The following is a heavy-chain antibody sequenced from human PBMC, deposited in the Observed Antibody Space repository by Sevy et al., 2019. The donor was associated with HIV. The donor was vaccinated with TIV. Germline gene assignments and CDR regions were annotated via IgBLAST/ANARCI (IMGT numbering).Heavy chain of an antibody. V-gene: IGHV3-23*01. CDR2: LSFGCGKI. CDR3: AGEGCTRPHDY. D-gene: IGHD2-8*01. J-gene: IGHJ4*02. CDR1: GFAFYDYS. Sequence: GGSLRLSCAASGFAFYDYSMSWIRQAPGKGLEWVATLSFGCGKINYADSVKGRFTISRDNSKNSFYLQMDNLRVVDTALYYCAGEGCTRPHDYWGQGTRVTVS.